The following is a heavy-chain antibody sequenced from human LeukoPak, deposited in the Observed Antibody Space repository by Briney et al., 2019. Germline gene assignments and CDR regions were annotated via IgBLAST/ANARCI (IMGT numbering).Heavy chain of an antibody. V-gene: IGHV3-74*01. CDR3: ARSMTYYYDSSHQYYFDY. CDR2: INSDGSST. J-gene: IGHJ4*02. D-gene: IGHD3-22*01. CDR1: GFTFSSYW. Sequence: GGSLRLSCAASGFTFSSYWMHWVRQAPGKGLVWVSRINSDGSSTSYADSVKGRFTISRDNAKNTLYLQMNSLRAEDTAVYYCARSMTYYYDSSHQYYFDYWGQGTLVTVSS.